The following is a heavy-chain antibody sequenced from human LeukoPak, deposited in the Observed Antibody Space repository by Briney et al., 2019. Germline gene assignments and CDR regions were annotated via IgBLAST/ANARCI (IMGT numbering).Heavy chain of an antibody. Sequence: GGSLRLSCAASGFTFSSYEMNWVRQAPGTGLEWVSYISSSGSTIYYADSVKGRFTISRDNAKNSLYLQMNSLRAEDTAVYYCARLYSSSSGLRASDYWGQGTLVTVSS. CDR2: ISSSGSTI. CDR3: ARLYSSSSGLRASDY. D-gene: IGHD6-6*01. J-gene: IGHJ4*02. V-gene: IGHV3-48*03. CDR1: GFTFSSYE.